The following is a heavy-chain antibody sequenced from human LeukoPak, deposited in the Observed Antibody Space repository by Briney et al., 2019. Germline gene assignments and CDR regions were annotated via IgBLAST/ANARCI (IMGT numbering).Heavy chain of an antibody. CDR2: IYYSGST. J-gene: IGHJ6*03. CDR1: GGSISSYY. D-gene: IGHD1-26*01. Sequence: SETLSLTCTVSGGSISSYYWSWIRQPPGKGLEWIGYIYYSGSTNYNPSLKSRVTISVDTSKNQFSLKLSSVTAADTAVYYCARGLKIVVHPYYYYYMDVWGKGTTVTVSS. V-gene: IGHV4-59*01. CDR3: ARGLKIVVHPYYYYYMDV.